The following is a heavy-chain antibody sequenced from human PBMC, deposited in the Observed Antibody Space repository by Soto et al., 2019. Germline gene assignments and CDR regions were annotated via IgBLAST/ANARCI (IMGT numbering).Heavy chain of an antibody. D-gene: IGHD6-19*01. CDR3: ARENTPVAGRDFYYYYTMDV. Sequence: ASVKVSCKASGYTFIDYYMHWVRHAPGQGLQWVGWINPNSGGTNYAQKFQGRVTMTRDTSSGTAYIELSRLRSDDTAVYYCARENTPVAGRDFYYYYTMDVWGQGTTVTVFS. J-gene: IGHJ6*02. CDR2: INPNSGGT. CDR1: GYTFIDYY. V-gene: IGHV1-2*02.